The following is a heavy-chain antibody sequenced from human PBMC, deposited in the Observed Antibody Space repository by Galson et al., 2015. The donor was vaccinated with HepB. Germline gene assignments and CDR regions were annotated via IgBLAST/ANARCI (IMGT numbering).Heavy chain of an antibody. D-gene: IGHD6-13*01. CDR2: ISASEGST. CDR1: GFSFSSYA. CDR3: AAGYSGSWYRFKGAGRFDY. Sequence: SLRLSCAASGFSFSSYAMTWVRQAPGKGLQWVAGISASEGSTYYADSVKGRFTISRDNSKNTLYLQMKSLRVEDTAVYYCAAGYSGSWYRFKGAGRFDYWGQGTLVPVSS. V-gene: IGHV3-23*01. J-gene: IGHJ4*02.